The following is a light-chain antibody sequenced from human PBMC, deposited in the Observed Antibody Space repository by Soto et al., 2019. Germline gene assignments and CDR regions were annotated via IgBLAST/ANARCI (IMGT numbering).Light chain of an antibody. V-gene: IGLV2-14*01. J-gene: IGLJ1*01. CDR2: EVS. Sequence: QSARTQPASVSGSAGQSITVSCTGTDTDIGTYNYVSWYQLHPGKAPKLMIYEVSNRPAGVSNRFSGSKSGNTASLTISGPQPADEADYYCSSYTVSRTRVFRPGNKVTVL. CDR1: DTDIGTYNY. CDR3: SSYTVSRTRV.